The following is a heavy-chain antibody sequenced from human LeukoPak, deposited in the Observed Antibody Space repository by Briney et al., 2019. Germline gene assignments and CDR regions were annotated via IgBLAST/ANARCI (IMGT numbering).Heavy chain of an antibody. V-gene: IGHV3-21*01. Sequence: GGSLRLSCAASGFTFSSYSMNWVRQAPGKGLEWVSSISSSSSYIYYADSVKGRFTISRDNAKNSLYLQVNSLRAEDTAVYYCARLLAAPNYYYGMDVWGKGTTVTVSS. D-gene: IGHD2-15*01. J-gene: IGHJ6*04. CDR3: ARLLAAPNYYYGMDV. CDR1: GFTFSSYS. CDR2: ISSSSSYI.